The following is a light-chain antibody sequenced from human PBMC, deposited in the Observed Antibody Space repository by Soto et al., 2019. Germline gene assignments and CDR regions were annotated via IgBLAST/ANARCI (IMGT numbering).Light chain of an antibody. CDR2: AAS. Sequence: QRTHSPSSLSASVGGRVPITCRASQSISSYLNWYQQKPGKAPKLLIYAASSLQSGVPSRFSGSGSGTDFTLTISSLQPEDFATYYCQQSYSTPPIPFGQGTRLAI. V-gene: IGKV1-39*01. CDR3: QQSYSTPPIP. CDR1: QSISSY. J-gene: IGKJ5*01.